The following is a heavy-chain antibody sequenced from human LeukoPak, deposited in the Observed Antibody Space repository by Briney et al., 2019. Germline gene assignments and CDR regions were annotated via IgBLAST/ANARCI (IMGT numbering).Heavy chain of an antibody. CDR3: ARSMVRGAPNWFDP. D-gene: IGHD3-10*01. V-gene: IGHV1-8*01. Sequence: ASVKVSCTASGYTFTSYDINWVRQATGQGREWMGWMNPNSGNTGYAQKFQGRVTMTRNTSISTAYLELSSLRDEDTAVYYCARSMVRGAPNWFDPWGQGTLVTVSS. J-gene: IGHJ5*02. CDR2: MNPNSGNT. CDR1: GYTFTSYD.